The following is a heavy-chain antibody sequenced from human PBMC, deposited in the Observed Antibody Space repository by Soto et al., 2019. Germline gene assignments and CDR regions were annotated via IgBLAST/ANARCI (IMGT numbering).Heavy chain of an antibody. V-gene: IGHV3-48*01. CDR2: ISSSSSVI. CDR3: ARDLSWGSNWYYYMDV. J-gene: IGHJ6*03. D-gene: IGHD7-27*01. Sequence: EVQLVESGGGLVQPGGSLRLSCATSGFILSDCAMNWVRQAPGKGLEWVSYISSSSSVIDYADSVKGRFTVSRDNARNSLDLQMNSLRAEDTAGYYCARDLSWGSNWYYYMDVWGKGTTVTVSS. CDR1: GFILSDCA.